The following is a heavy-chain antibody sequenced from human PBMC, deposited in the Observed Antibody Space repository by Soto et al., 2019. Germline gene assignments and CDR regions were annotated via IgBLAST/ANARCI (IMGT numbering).Heavy chain of an antibody. CDR3: APDRNFDY. Sequence: GGSLRLSCAASGFTVSSNYMNWVRQAPGKGLEWVSVIYSGGPTYYADSVKGRFTISRDNSKNTLYLQMNSLRADDTAVYYCAPDRNFDYWGQGALVTVSS. J-gene: IGHJ4*02. CDR2: IYSGGPT. CDR1: GFTVSSNY. V-gene: IGHV3-53*01.